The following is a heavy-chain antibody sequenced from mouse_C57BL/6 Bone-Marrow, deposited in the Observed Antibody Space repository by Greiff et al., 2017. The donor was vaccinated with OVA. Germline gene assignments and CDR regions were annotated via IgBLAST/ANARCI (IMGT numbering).Heavy chain of an antibody. Sequence: VQLQQSGAELVRPGASVKLSCTASGFNIKDYYMHWVKQRPEQGLEWIGRIDPEDGDTEYAPKFQGKATMTADTSSNTAYLQLSSLTSEDTAVYYCTLYYYGSSPWYWGQGTTLTVSS. V-gene: IGHV14-1*01. J-gene: IGHJ2*01. D-gene: IGHD1-1*01. CDR2: IDPEDGDT. CDR3: TLYYYGSSPWY. CDR1: GFNIKDYY.